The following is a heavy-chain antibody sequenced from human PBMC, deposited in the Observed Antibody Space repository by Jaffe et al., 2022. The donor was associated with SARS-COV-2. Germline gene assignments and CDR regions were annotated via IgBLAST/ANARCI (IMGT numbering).Heavy chain of an antibody. V-gene: IGHV3-11*01. Sequence: QVQLVESGGGLVKPGGSLRLSCAASGFTFSDYYMNWIRQAPGKGLEWVSCIGGSGDTIWYADSVQGRITISRDNAKNSLYLEMNSLRAEDTAVYYCARAWGSMDVWGEGTTVTVSS. J-gene: IGHJ6*04. D-gene: IGHD3-16*01. CDR2: IGGSGDTI. CDR3: ARAWGSMDV. CDR1: GFTFSDYY.